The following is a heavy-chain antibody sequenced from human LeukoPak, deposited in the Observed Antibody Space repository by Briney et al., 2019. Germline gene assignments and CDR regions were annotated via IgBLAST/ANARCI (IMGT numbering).Heavy chain of an antibody. J-gene: IGHJ4*02. D-gene: IGHD4-17*01. CDR1: GFTFSDYY. V-gene: IGHV3-11*01. CDR3: ARDPAVMTTVTYFDY. Sequence: PGGSLRLSCAASGFTFSDYYMSWIRQTPGKGLEWVSFIAGSGFPLYYADSVKGRFTISRDNAKNSLYLQMNSLRAEDTALYYCARDPAVMTTVTYFDYWGQGTLVTVSS. CDR2: IAGSGFPL.